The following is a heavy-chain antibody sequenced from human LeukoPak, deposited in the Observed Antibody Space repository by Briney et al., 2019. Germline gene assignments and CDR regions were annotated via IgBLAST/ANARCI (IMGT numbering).Heavy chain of an antibody. CDR2: ISGSGGST. D-gene: IGHD3-22*01. CDR1: GFTFSSYA. CDR3: AKDRDYYYDSSGYSTY. V-gene: IGHV3-23*01. J-gene: IGHJ4*02. Sequence: GGSLRLSCAASGFTFSSYAMSWVRQAPGKGLEWVSAISGSGGSTYYADSVKGRFTISRDNSKNTLYLQMNSLRAEDTAAYYCAKDRDYYYDSSGYSTYWGQGTLVTVSS.